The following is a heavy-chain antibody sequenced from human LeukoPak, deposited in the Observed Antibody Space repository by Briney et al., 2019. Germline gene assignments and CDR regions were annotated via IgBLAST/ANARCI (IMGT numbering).Heavy chain of an antibody. CDR3: ARFNLPRYYYGSGSYRYYFDY. V-gene: IGHV4-34*01. CDR2: INHSGST. CDR1: CGSFSGYY. Sequence: PSETLSLTCAVYCGSFSGYYWSWIRQPPGKGLEWIGEINHSGSTNYNPSLKSRVTISVDTSKNQFSLKLSSVTAADTAVYYCARFNLPRYYYGSGSYRYYFDYWGQGTLVTVSS. D-gene: IGHD3-10*01. J-gene: IGHJ4*02.